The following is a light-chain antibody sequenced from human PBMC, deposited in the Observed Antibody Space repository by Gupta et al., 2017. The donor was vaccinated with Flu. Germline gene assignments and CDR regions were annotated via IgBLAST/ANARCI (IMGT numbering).Light chain of an antibody. Sequence: SYVLTQPPSVSVAPGQTAKITCGGDNIGTKNVHWYQQKPGQAPVLVVHDNSDRPSGIPERFSGSNSGNTATLTISRVEAGEEADYYCQVWDSSSDHWVFGGGTKLTVL. CDR3: QVWDSSSDHWV. CDR2: DNS. CDR1: NIGTKN. J-gene: IGLJ3*02. V-gene: IGLV3-21*02.